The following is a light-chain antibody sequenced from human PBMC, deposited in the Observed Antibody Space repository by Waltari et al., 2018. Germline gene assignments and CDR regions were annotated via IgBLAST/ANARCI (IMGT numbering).Light chain of an antibody. CDR2: RDD. J-gene: IGLJ1*01. Sequence: QSVLTQPPSVSGTPGQTVTISCSGTTSNIGRNSVFWYHQLPGTAPKLLIYRDDQPPSRVPDRFSGSKSGTSASLAIRGLRSEDEADYYCAAWDDSLSVSYVFGSGTKVTV. V-gene: IGLV1-47*01. CDR1: TSNIGRNS. CDR3: AAWDDSLSVSYV.